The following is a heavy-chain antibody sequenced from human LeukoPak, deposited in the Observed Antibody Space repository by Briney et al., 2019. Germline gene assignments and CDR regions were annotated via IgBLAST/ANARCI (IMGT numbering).Heavy chain of an antibody. V-gene: IGHV4-59*08. CDR3: ARRAMVRGVIVIDY. CDR2: IYYSGST. Sequence: SETLSLTCTVSGGSISSYYWSWIRQPPGKGLEWIGYIYYSGSTNYNPSLKSRVTISVDTSKNQFSLKLSSVTAADTAVYYCARRAMVRGVIVIDYWGQGTLVTVSS. J-gene: IGHJ4*02. D-gene: IGHD3-10*01. CDR1: GGSISSYY.